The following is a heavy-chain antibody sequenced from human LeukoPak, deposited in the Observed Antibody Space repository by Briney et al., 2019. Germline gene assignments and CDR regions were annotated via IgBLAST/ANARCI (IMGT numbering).Heavy chain of an antibody. J-gene: IGHJ4*02. D-gene: IGHD2-21*01. CDR2: INHSGST. CDR1: RGSFSGYY. V-gene: IGHV4-34*01. CDR3: ARHIQGANVCDY. Sequence: PSETLSLTCAVYRGSFSGYYWSWIRQPPGKGLEWIGEINHSGSTYYNPSLKSRITISVDTSKSQFSLRLSSVTAADTALYYCARHIQGANVCDYWGQGTLVTVPS.